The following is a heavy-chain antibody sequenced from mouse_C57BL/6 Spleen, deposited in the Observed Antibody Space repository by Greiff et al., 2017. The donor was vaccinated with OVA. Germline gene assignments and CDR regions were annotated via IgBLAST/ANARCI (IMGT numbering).Heavy chain of an antibody. CDR1: GYTFTSYW. J-gene: IGHJ4*01. CDR2: IYPSDSET. Sequence: VQLQQPGAELVRPGSSVKLSCKASGYTFTSYWMDWVKQRPGQGLEWIGNIYPSDSETHYNQKFKDKATLTVDKSSSTAYMQLSSLTSEDSAVYYCAYSNFYAMDYWGQGTSVTVSS. D-gene: IGHD2-5*01. V-gene: IGHV1-61*01. CDR3: AYSNFYAMDY.